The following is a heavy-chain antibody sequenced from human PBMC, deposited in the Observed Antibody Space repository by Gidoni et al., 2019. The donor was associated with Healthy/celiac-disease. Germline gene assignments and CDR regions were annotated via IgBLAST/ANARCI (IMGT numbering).Heavy chain of an antibody. V-gene: IGHV1-69*08. CDR2: IIPILGIA. CDR1: GGPFSSYT. D-gene: IGHD1-26*01. J-gene: IGHJ4*02. CDR3: ARDLHSARDYFDY. Sequence: QVQLVQSGAEVNKPGSSVKVSCKASGGPFSSYTISWVRQAPGQGLEWMGRIIPILGIANYAQKFQGRVTITADKSTSTAYMELSSLRSEDTAVYYCARDLHSARDYFDYWGQGTLVTVSS.